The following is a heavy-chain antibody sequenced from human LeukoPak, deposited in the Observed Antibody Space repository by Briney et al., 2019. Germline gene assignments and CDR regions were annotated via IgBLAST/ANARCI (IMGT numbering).Heavy chain of an antibody. J-gene: IGHJ4*02. Sequence: SETLSLTCTVSGGSISSSSYYWGWIRQPPGKGLEWIGSIYYSGSTYYNPSLKSRVTISVDTSKNQFSLKLSSVTAADTAVYYCARVPGEMGATLAYLDYWGQGTLVFVSS. CDR1: GGSISSSSYY. D-gene: IGHD1-26*01. V-gene: IGHV4-39*01. CDR3: ARVPGEMGATLAYLDY. CDR2: IYYSGST.